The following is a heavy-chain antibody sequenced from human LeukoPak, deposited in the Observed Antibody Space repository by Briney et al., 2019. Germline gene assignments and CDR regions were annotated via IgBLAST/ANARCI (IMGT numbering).Heavy chain of an antibody. D-gene: IGHD6-19*01. CDR3: ATGYSSGWYYFDY. Sequence: SEILSLTCTVSGGSISSYYWSWIRQPPGKGLEWIGYIYYSGSTNYNPSLKSRVTISVDTSKNQFSLKLSSVTAADTAVYYCATGYSSGWYYFDYWGQGTLVTVSS. CDR1: GGSISSYY. J-gene: IGHJ4*02. CDR2: IYYSGST. V-gene: IGHV4-59*01.